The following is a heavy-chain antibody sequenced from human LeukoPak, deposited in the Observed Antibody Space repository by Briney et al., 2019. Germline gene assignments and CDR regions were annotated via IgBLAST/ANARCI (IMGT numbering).Heavy chain of an antibody. J-gene: IGHJ4*02. CDR1: GFTFSSYE. D-gene: IGHD4-17*01. Sequence: PGGSLRLSCAASGFTFSSYEMNWVRQAPGKGLEWVSYISSSGSTIYYADSVKGRFTISRDNAKNSLYLQMNSLRAEDTAVYYCARGDKGTTVTFPFDYWRQGTLVTVSS. CDR2: ISSSGSTI. V-gene: IGHV3-48*03. CDR3: ARGDKGTTVTFPFDY.